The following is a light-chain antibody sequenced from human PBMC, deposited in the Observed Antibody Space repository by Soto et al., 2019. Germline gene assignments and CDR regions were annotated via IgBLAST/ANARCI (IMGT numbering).Light chain of an antibody. CDR2: GAS. J-gene: IGKJ1*01. Sequence: EIVMTQSPATLSVSPGERATLSCRASQSVRSNLAWYQRKPGQAPRLLIYGASTRATGIPARFSGSGSGTEFTFTISSLQSEDFAVYYCLQYNNWVPTFGQGTRVEI. CDR1: QSVRSN. CDR3: LQYNNWVPT. V-gene: IGKV3-15*01.